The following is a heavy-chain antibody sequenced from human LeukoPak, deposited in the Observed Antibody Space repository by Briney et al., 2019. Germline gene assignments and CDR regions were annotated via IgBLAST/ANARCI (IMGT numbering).Heavy chain of an antibody. CDR3: ATGGSGPYYFDY. J-gene: IGHJ4*02. CDR1: GGSISSYY. CDR2: IYYSGST. Sequence: PSETLSLTCTVSGGSISSYYWSWIRQPPGKGLEWIGYIYYSGSTNYNPSLKSRVTISVDTSKNQFSLKLSSATAADTAVYYCATGGSGPYYFDYWGQGTLVTVSS. D-gene: IGHD3-16*01. V-gene: IGHV4-59*08.